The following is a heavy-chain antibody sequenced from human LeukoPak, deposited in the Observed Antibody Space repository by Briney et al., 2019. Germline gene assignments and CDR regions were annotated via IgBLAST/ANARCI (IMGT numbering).Heavy chain of an antibody. CDR2: ISGSGGST. J-gene: IGHJ4*02. CDR1: GFTFGDYA. V-gene: IGHV3-23*01. CDR3: AKGDLDLDY. D-gene: IGHD1-1*01. Sequence: GGSLRLSCTASGFTFGDYAMSWVRQAPGKGLEWVSAISGSGGSTYYADSVKGRFTISRDNSKNTLYLQMNSLRAEDTAVYYCAKGDLDLDYWGQGTLVTVSS.